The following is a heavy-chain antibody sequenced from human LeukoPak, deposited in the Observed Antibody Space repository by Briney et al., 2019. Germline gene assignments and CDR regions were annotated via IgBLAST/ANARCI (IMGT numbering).Heavy chain of an antibody. CDR2: IYYSGST. CDR3: ARAPGGNAGNFQL. V-gene: IGHV4-59*01. D-gene: IGHD4-23*01. Sequence: ETLSLTCTVFGGSISSYYWSWIRQPPGKGLEWIGYIYYSGSTNYNPSLKSRVTISVDTSKNHFSLKLSSVTAADTAVYYSARAPGGNAGNFQLWGQGTLVTVSS. J-gene: IGHJ1*01. CDR1: GGSISSYY.